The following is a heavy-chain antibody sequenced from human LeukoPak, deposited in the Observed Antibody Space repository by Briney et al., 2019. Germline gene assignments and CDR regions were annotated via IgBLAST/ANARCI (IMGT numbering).Heavy chain of an antibody. D-gene: IGHD2-2*01. CDR1: GGSFSGYY. CDR2: INHSGST. J-gene: IGHJ6*04. CDR3: ARVPYCSSTSCPSYYYYGMDV. V-gene: IGHV4-34*01. Sequence: PSETLSLTCAVYGGSFSGYYWSWIRQPPGKGLEWIGEINHSGSTNYNASLKSRVTISVDTSKNQFSLKLSSVTAADTAVYYCARVPYCSSTSCPSYYYYGMDVWGKGTTVTVSS.